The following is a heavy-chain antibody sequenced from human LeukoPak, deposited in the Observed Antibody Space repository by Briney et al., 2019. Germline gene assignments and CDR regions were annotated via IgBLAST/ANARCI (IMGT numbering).Heavy chain of an antibody. V-gene: IGHV3-15*01. CDR3: TTGGYFLDY. CDR1: GFTFNNAW. Sequence: GGSLRLSCAASGFTFNNAWMNWVRQTPGKGLEWVGHIKSKTDGGTTDYAAPVKGRFTISRDDSNNTLYLQMNSLKIEDTAVYYCTTGGYFLDYWGQGTLVTVSS. D-gene: IGHD3-22*01. CDR2: IKSKTDGGTT. J-gene: IGHJ4*02.